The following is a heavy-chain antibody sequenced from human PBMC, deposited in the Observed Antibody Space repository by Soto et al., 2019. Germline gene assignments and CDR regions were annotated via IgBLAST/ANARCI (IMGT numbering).Heavy chain of an antibody. CDR1: GDSVSSNSAA. D-gene: IGHD3-10*01. CDR3: AREEYYGSGSYYNTLVGFDY. V-gene: IGHV6-1*01. Sequence: PSQTLSLTCAISGDSVSSNSAAWNWIRQSPSRGLEWLGRTYYRSKWYNDYAVSVKSRITINPDTSKNQFSLQLNSVTPEDTAVYYFAREEYYGSGSYYNTLVGFDYWGQGTLVTVSS. J-gene: IGHJ4*02. CDR2: TYYRSKWYN.